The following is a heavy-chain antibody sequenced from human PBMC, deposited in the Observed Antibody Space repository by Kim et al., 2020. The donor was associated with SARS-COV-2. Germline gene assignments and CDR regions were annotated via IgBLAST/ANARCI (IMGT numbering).Heavy chain of an antibody. D-gene: IGHD1-26*01. CDR3: ARETKDSGSSYGALDY. V-gene: IGHV3-30*01. J-gene: IGHJ4*02. Sequence: VEGRVTISRDNSKNTLYLQMNSLRAEDTAVYYCARETKDSGSSYGALDYWGQGTLVTVSA.